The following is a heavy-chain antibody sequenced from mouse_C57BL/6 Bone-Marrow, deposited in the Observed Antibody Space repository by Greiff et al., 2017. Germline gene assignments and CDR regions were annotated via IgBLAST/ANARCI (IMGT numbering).Heavy chain of an antibody. V-gene: IGHV1-76*01. D-gene: IGHD2-4*01. J-gene: IGHJ2*01. CDR1: GYTFTDYY. CDR2: IYPGSGNT. CDR3: ARRVFYYDYDYFDY. Sequence: VQLQQSGAELVRPGASVKLSCKASGYTFTDYYINWVKQRPGQGLEWIAMIYPGSGNTYYNEKFKGKATLHADKSSSTAYMQLSSLTSEDSAVXFGARRVFYYDYDYFDYWGQGTTLTVSA.